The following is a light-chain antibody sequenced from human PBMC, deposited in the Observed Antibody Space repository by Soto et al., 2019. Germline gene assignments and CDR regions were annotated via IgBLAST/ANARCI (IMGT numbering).Light chain of an antibody. Sequence: DIQMTQSPSFVSASVGDRVTITCRASQAVSTWLAWYQQKPGDAPKLLIYAASTLQSGVPSRFSGRGSGTDFTLTIRSLQPEDFATYYCQQSNSFPRTFGGGTKVEIK. CDR2: AAS. J-gene: IGKJ4*01. V-gene: IGKV1-12*01. CDR3: QQSNSFPRT. CDR1: QAVSTW.